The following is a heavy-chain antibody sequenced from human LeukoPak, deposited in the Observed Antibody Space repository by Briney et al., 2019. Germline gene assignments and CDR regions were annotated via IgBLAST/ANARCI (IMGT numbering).Heavy chain of an antibody. CDR2: TYYRSKWYN. V-gene: IGHV6-1*01. J-gene: IGHJ4*02. CDR1: GDSVSSGSAT. D-gene: IGHD1-1*01. CDR3: AGKASYFNY. Sequence: KPSQTLSLTCAISGDSVSSGSATWNWIRQSPSRGLEWLGRTYYRSKWYNDYAVSVRGRITVDPDTSKNQFSLQLNSVTPEDTAVYYCAGKASYFNYWGQGILVTVSS.